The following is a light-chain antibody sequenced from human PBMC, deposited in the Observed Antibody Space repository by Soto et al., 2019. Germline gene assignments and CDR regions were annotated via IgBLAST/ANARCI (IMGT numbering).Light chain of an antibody. CDR1: QGISSY. CDR2: TAS. J-gene: IGKJ5*01. V-gene: IGKV1-9*01. CDR3: QHRHSYPIT. Sequence: DIQLTQSPSFVSASVGDRVTITCRASQGISSYLAWYQQKPGKAPKLLIHTASTLQSGVPSRFSDSGSGTEFTLTISSLQPEDFATYYCQHRHSYPITFGQGTRLEIK.